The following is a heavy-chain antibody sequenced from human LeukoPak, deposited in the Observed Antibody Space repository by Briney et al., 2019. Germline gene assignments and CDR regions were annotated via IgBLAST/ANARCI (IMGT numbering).Heavy chain of an antibody. CDR2: IYPGDSDT. D-gene: IGHD3-22*01. CDR3: ATFYDSSGYYVDY. V-gene: IGHV5-51*01. Sequence: GESLKISCKGSGYSFTSYWIGWVRQMPGKGLEWMGIIYPGDSDTRYSPSFQGQVTISADKSIGTAYLQWSNLKASDTAMYYCATFYDSSGYYVDYWGQGTLVTVSS. J-gene: IGHJ4*02. CDR1: GYSFTSYW.